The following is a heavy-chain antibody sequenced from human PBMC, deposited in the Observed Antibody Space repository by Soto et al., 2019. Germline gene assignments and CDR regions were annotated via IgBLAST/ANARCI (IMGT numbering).Heavy chain of an antibody. Sequence: VQLVESGGGLVQPGGSLRLSCAASGFTFSSYSMNWVRQAPGKGLEWVSSIISSSSYIYYADSVKGRFTISRDNAKNSLYLQMNSLSAEDTAVYYCARTVVVVAATSPYDYWGQGTLVTVSS. CDR2: IISSSSYI. V-gene: IGHV3-21*01. CDR3: ARTVVVVAATSPYDY. J-gene: IGHJ4*02. D-gene: IGHD2-15*01. CDR1: GFTFSSYS.